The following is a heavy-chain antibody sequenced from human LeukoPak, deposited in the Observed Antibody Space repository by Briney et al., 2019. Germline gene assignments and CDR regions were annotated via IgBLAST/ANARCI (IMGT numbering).Heavy chain of an antibody. J-gene: IGHJ4*02. CDR1: GFTVSSNS. D-gene: IGHD2/OR15-2a*01. CDR3: ARRAGEYSHPYDY. Sequence: GGSLRLSCTVSGFTVSSNSMSWVRQAPGKGLEWVSFIYSGGNTHYSDSVKGRFTISRDNSKNTLYLQMNSLRAEDTAVCYCARRAGEYSHPYDYWGQGTLVTVSS. CDR2: IYSGGNT. V-gene: IGHV3-53*01.